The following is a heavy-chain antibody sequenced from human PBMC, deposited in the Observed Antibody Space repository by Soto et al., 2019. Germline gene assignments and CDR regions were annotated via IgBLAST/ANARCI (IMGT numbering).Heavy chain of an antibody. CDR2: IYYSGST. CDR1: GGSISSGGYY. V-gene: IGHV4-31*03. D-gene: IGHD3-22*01. Sequence: SETLSLTCTVSGGSISSGGYYWSWIRQHPGKGLEWIGYIYYSGSTYYNPSLKSRVTISVDTSKNQFSLKLSSVTAADTAVYYCARSTDSSGYSSFSLWGQGTLVTVSS. CDR3: ARSTDSSGYSSFSL. J-gene: IGHJ4*02.